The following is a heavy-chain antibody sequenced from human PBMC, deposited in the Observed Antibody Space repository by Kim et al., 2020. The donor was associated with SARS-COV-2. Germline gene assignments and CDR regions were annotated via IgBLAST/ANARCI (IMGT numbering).Heavy chain of an antibody. V-gene: IGHV4-34*01. Sequence: SETLSLTCAVYGGSFSGYYWSWIRQPPGKGLEWIGEINHSGSTNYNPSLKSRVTISVDTSKNQFSLKLSSVTAADTAVYYCAVGARLYGMDVWGQGTTVTVSS. J-gene: IGHJ6*02. CDR2: INHSGST. D-gene: IGHD3-16*01. CDR3: AVGARLYGMDV. CDR1: GGSFSGYY.